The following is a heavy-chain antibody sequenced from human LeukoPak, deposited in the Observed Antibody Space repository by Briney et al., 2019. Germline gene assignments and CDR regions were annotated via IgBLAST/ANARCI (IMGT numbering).Heavy chain of an antibody. CDR1: GDSISSYY. V-gene: IGHV4-59*08. J-gene: IGHJ5*02. D-gene: IGHD3-22*01. CDR3: ARLYYDSSRYPNWFDP. CDR2: IYYSGST. Sequence: SETLSLICTVSGDSISSYYWSWIRQPPGKGLEWIGYIYYSGSTNYNPSLKSRLTISVDTSKSQFSLKLISVTAADTAVYYCARLYYDSSRYPNWFDPWGQGTLVTVSS.